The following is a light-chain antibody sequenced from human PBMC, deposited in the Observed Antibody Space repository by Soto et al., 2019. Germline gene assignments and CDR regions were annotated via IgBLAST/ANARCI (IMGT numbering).Light chain of an antibody. CDR2: GVS. Sequence: EIVLTQSPGTLSLSPGERATLSCRASQSVSSTYLAWYQQKPGQAPRLLIYGVSSRATGIPDRFSGSGSGTDFSLTISRLEPEDFAVYYCQRYDISPFPFGQGTKLEIE. J-gene: IGKJ2*01. V-gene: IGKV3-20*01. CDR3: QRYDISPFP. CDR1: QSVSSTY.